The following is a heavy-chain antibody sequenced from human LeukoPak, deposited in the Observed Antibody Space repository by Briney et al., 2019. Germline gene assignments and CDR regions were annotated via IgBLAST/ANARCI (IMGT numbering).Heavy chain of an antibody. J-gene: IGHJ4*02. CDR1: GFTFSSYC. V-gene: IGHV3-48*04. CDR3: ASTPLTGTYSSGWYRVVNFDY. CDR2: ISSSSNIM. Sequence: GGSLRLSSAASGFTFSSYCMNWDRQVPGKGLGWVSYISSSSNIMNYAVAVKGRFTISRDNAKNSLYLQMNSLRAEDTAVYYCASTPLTGTYSSGWYRVVNFDYWGQGTLVTVSS. D-gene: IGHD6-19*01.